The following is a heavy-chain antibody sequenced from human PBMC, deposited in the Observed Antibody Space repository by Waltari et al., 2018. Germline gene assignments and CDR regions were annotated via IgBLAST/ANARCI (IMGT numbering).Heavy chain of an antibody. Sequence: QVQLVQSGAEVKKPGASVKVSCKASGYTFTGYYMHWVRQAPGQGLEWMGWINPNSGGTNCAQKFQGRGTMTRDTSISTAYMELSRLRSDDTAVYYCASVGARSAGYSSSWYDYWGQGTLVTVSS. V-gene: IGHV1-2*02. J-gene: IGHJ4*02. D-gene: IGHD6-13*01. CDR1: GYTFTGYY. CDR2: INPNSGGT. CDR3: ASVGARSAGYSSSWYDY.